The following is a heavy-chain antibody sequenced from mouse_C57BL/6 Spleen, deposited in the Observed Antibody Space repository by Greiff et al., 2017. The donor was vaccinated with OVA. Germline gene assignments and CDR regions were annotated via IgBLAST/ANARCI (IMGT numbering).Heavy chain of an antibody. CDR3: TSNWDEGGY. Sequence: EVHLVESGAELVRPGASVKLSCTASGFNIKDDYMHWVKQRPEQGLEWIGWIDPENGDTEYASKFQGKATITADTSSNTAYLQLSSLTSEDTAVYYCTSNWDEGGYWGQGTTLTVSS. D-gene: IGHD4-1*02. CDR2: IDPENGDT. J-gene: IGHJ2*01. V-gene: IGHV14-4*01. CDR1: GFNIKDDY.